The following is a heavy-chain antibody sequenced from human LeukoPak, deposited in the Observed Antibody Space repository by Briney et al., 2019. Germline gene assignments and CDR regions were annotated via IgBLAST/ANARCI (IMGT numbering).Heavy chain of an antibody. V-gene: IGHV3-48*03. CDR1: GFTFSSYE. Sequence: GGSLRLSCAASGFTFSSYEMNWVRQAPGKGLEWVSYISSSGSTIYHADSVKGRFTISRDNAKNSLYLQMNSLRAEDTAVYYCAGSTMTQTDAFDIWGQGTMVTVSS. CDR3: AGSTMTQTDAFDI. D-gene: IGHD3-22*01. CDR2: ISSSGSTI. J-gene: IGHJ3*02.